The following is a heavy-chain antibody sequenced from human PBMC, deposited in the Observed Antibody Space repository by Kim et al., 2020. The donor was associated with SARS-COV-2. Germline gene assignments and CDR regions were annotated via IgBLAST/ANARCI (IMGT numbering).Heavy chain of an antibody. D-gene: IGHD5-12*01. J-gene: IGHJ2*01. Sequence: KFKGRVTINAEESTSTAYMGLSSLRSEDTAVYYCAREGVEMATKTRYFDLWGRGTLVTVSS. V-gene: IGHV1-69*01. CDR3: AREGVEMATKTRYFDL.